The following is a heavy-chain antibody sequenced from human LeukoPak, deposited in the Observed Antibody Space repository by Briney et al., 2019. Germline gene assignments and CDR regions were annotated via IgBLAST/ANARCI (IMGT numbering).Heavy chain of an antibody. CDR3: ARVGTDVAGLDDAFDV. CDR1: GYDFTKYD. D-gene: IGHD6-19*01. Sequence: ASVKVSCKASGYDFTKYDINWVRQATGHGLEWMGWINPNSANTGYAEKFQGRVTIYMNYYISTVYMELSDLTFEDTALYYCARVGTDVAGLDDAFDVWGQGTVVTVSS. J-gene: IGHJ3*01. V-gene: IGHV1-8*03. CDR2: INPNSANT.